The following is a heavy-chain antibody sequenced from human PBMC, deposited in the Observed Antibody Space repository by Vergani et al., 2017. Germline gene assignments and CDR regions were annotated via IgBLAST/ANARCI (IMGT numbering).Heavy chain of an antibody. CDR2: ISSSGSTI. Sequence: QVQLVESGGGLVKPGGSLRLSCAASGFTFSDYHMSWIRQAPGKGLEWVSYISSSGSTIYYADSVKGRFTISRDNAKNSLYLQMNSLRAEDTAVYYCARDMFEYSSSPDHYWYFDLWGRGTLVTVSS. V-gene: IGHV3-11*01. D-gene: IGHD6-6*01. CDR3: ARDMFEYSSSPDHYWYFDL. CDR1: GFTFSDYH. J-gene: IGHJ2*01.